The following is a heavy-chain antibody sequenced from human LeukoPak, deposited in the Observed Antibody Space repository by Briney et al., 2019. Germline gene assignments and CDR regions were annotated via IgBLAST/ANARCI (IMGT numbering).Heavy chain of an antibody. Sequence: SETLSLTCAVYGGSFSGYYWSWIRQSPGKGLEWIGEINHSGSTNYNPSLKSRVTISVDTSKNQFSLKLSSVTAADTAVYYCARGDGGYWGQGTLVTVSS. CDR1: GGSFSGYY. D-gene: IGHD5-24*01. CDR2: INHSGST. V-gene: IGHV4-34*01. CDR3: ARGDGGY. J-gene: IGHJ4*02.